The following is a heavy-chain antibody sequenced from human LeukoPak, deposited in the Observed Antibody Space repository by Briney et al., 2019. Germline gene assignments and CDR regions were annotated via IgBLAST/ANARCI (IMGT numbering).Heavy chain of an antibody. CDR1: GGSISSSSYY. Sequence: TSETLSLTCTVSGGSISSSSYYWGWIRQPPGKGLEWIGSIYYSGSTYYNPSLKSRVTISVDTSKNQFSLKLSSVTAADTAVYYCARQPSYSGYGNPWGQGTLVTVSS. V-gene: IGHV4-39*01. CDR2: IYYSGST. D-gene: IGHD5-12*01. CDR3: ARQPSYSGYGNP. J-gene: IGHJ5*02.